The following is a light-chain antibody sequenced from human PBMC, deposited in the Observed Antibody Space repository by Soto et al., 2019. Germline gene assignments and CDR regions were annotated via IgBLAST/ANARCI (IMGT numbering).Light chain of an antibody. CDR1: SGSIASNY. V-gene: IGLV6-57*03. Sequence: FMLTQPHSVSESPGKTVTISCTRSSGSIASNYVQWYQQRPGSAPTTVIYEDNQRPSGVPDRFSGSIDSSSNSASLTISGLKTEDEADYYCQSFDSSTVQFGGGTKVTVL. CDR2: EDN. J-gene: IGLJ2*01. CDR3: QSFDSSTVQ.